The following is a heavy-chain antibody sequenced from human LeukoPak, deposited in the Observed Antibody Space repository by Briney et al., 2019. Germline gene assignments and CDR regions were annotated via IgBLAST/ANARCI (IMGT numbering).Heavy chain of an antibody. CDR2: IYTSGST. Sequence: SETLSLTCTVSGYSISSGYYWGWIRQPAGKGLEWIGRIYTSGSTNYNPSLKSRVTISVDTSKNQFSLKLSSVTAADTAVYYCARYLWFGAYMDVWGKGTTVTISS. CDR3: ARYLWFGAYMDV. J-gene: IGHJ6*03. V-gene: IGHV4-61*02. D-gene: IGHD3-10*01. CDR1: GYSISSGYY.